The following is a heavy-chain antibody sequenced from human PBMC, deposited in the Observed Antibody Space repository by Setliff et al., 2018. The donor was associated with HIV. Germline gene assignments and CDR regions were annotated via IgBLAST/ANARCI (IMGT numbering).Heavy chain of an antibody. V-gene: IGHV1-2*04. Sequence: GASVKVSCKASGYSFTDYYIHWVRQAPGQGLEWMGWINPKSDGTNYAQKFQGWITMTRDTSISTAYIALRSLESDDTAVYYCARDYYDSSGYIFFPGLPDYWGQGPLVTVSS. CDR2: INPKSDGT. CDR1: GYSFTDYY. J-gene: IGHJ4*02. CDR3: ARDYYDSSGYIFFPGLPDY. D-gene: IGHD3-22*01.